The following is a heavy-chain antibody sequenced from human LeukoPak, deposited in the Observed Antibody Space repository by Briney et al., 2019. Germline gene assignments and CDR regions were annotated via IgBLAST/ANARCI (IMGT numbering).Heavy chain of an antibody. D-gene: IGHD3-10*01. Sequence: SETLALTCAVSGGSISSYYWSWIRQPAGKGLEWIGRIYTSGSTNYNPSLKSRVTMSVDTSKNQFSLKLSSVTAADTAVYYCARDREVRGANHYYYYYYMDVWGKGTTVTVSS. J-gene: IGHJ6*03. V-gene: IGHV4-4*07. CDR3: ARDREVRGANHYYYYYYMDV. CDR1: GGSISSYY. CDR2: IYTSGST.